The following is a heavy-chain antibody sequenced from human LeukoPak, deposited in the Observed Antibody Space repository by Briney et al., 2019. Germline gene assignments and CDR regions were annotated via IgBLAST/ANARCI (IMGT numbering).Heavy chain of an antibody. D-gene: IGHD3-9*01. CDR1: GGSFSGYY. Sequence: PSETLSLTCAVSGGSFSGYYWSWIRQPPGKGLEWIGEINHRGSTNYNPSLKSRVTISVDTSKNQFSLKLSSVTAADAAVYYCARRGTYYDILTGYYKGVFDYWGQGTLVTVSS. J-gene: IGHJ4*02. CDR3: ARRGTYYDILTGYYKGVFDY. V-gene: IGHV4-34*01. CDR2: INHRGST.